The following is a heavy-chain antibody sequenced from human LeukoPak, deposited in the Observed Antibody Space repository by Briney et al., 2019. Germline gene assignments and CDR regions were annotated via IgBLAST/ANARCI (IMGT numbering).Heavy chain of an antibody. CDR2: ISSNGGST. CDR1: GFTFSSYA. Sequence: GGSLRLSCAASGFTFSSYAMHWVRRAPGKGLEYVSAISSNGGSTYYANSVKGRFTISRDNSKNTLYLQMGSLRAEDMAVYYCARVPGDYYDSSGLHFDYWGQGTLVTVSS. V-gene: IGHV3-64*01. J-gene: IGHJ4*02. D-gene: IGHD3-22*01. CDR3: ARVPGDYYDSSGLHFDY.